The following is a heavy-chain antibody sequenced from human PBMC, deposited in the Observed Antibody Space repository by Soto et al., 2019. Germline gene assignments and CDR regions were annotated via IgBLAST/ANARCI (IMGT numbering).Heavy chain of an antibody. CDR3: TRRSDDCGAYLGV. V-gene: IGHV4-59*08. D-gene: IGHD4-17*01. CDR2: IYYTGST. Sequence: SETLSLTCTVSGGSINNYFWGWVRQPPGKGLEWIGYIYYTGSTDYNPSLKTRVTISKDTSRTRSSLNLNSVTAADTAVYYCTRRSDDCGAYLGVWGKGTTVTVSS. J-gene: IGHJ6*03. CDR1: GGSINNYF.